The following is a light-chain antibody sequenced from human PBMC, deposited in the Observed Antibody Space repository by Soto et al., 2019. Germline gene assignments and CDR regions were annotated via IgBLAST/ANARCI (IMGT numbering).Light chain of an antibody. J-gene: IGKJ4*01. V-gene: IGKV4-1*01. CDR1: QSVLYSPNNKNY. CDR3: QQYYGPPFT. CDR2: WAS. Sequence: DIVMTQSPDSLAVSLGERATINCKSSQSVLYSPNNKNYLAWYQHKPGQPPKVIIYWASTRESGVPDRFSGSGSVTDFTLSISNLQAEDVAVYYCQQYYGPPFTFGGGTKVEIK.